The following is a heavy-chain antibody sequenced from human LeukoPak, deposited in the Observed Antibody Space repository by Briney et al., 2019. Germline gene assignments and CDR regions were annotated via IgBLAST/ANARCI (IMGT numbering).Heavy chain of an antibody. CDR1: GYTFTGYY. D-gene: IGHD3-3*01. V-gene: IGHV1-2*02. Sequence: ASVKVSCTASGYTFTGYYMHWVRQAPGQGLEWMGWINPNSGGTNYAQNLQGRVTMTTDTSTSTAYMELRSLRSDDTAVYYCARDKMDYWNGYYRGGFDYWGQGTLVTVSS. J-gene: IGHJ4*02. CDR3: ARDKMDYWNGYYRGGFDY. CDR2: INPNSGGT.